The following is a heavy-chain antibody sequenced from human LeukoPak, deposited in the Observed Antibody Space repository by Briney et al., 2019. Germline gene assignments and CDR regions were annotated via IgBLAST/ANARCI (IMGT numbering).Heavy chain of an antibody. D-gene: IGHD2-15*01. V-gene: IGHV4-34*01. CDR2: INHSGST. CDR1: GGSFSGYY. Sequence: SETLSLTCAVYGGSFSGYYWSWIRQPPGKGLEWIGEINHSGSTNYNPSLKSRVTISVDTSKNQFSLKLSSVTAADTAVYYCARDDCSGGSCLDGYYYYMDVWGKGTTVTVSS. CDR3: ARDDCSGGSCLDGYYYYMDV. J-gene: IGHJ6*03.